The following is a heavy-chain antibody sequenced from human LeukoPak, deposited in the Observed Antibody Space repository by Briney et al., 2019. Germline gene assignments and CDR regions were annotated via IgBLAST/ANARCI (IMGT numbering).Heavy chain of an antibody. J-gene: IGHJ4*02. CDR1: GFTFRSYG. V-gene: IGHV3-23*01. Sequence: GGSLRLSCAASGFTFRSYGMIWVRQAPGKGLEWVSGISGSGDRTYYEDSVKGRFTISRDNSKNTLYLQMNSLRAEDTAVYYCAKDQTYYYDSSGYWWGQGTLVTVSS. CDR2: ISGSGDRT. CDR3: AKDQTYYYDSSGYW. D-gene: IGHD3-22*01.